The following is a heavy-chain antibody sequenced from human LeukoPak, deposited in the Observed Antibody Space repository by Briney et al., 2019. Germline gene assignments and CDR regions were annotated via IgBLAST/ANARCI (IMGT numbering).Heavy chain of an antibody. Sequence: ASVTVSCTASGYTFTSYGISWVRQAPGQGLEWMGWISAYNGNTNYAQKLQGRVTMTTDTSTSTAYMELRSLRSDDTAVYYCARSSGSYSVDAFDIWGQGTMVTVSS. CDR3: ARSSGSYSVDAFDI. V-gene: IGHV1-18*01. J-gene: IGHJ3*02. D-gene: IGHD1-26*01. CDR1: GYTFTSYG. CDR2: ISAYNGNT.